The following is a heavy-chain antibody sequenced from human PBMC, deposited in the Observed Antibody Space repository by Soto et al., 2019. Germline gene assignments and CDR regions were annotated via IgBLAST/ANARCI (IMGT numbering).Heavy chain of an antibody. CDR2: ISSSSSYI. D-gene: IGHD3-9*01. V-gene: IGHV3-21*01. CDR1: GFTFSSYS. Sequence: GGSLRLSCAASGFTFSSYSMNWVRQAPGKGLEWVSSISSSSSYIYYADSVKGRFTISRDNAKNSLYLQMNSLRAEDTAVYYCARERYDILTGYSHFDYWGQGTLVTVSS. CDR3: ARERYDILTGYSHFDY. J-gene: IGHJ4*02.